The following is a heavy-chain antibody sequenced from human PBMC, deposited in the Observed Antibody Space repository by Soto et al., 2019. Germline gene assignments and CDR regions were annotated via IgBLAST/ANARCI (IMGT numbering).Heavy chain of an antibody. CDR1: GFIFDTYT. CDR2: ISSSSSFI. V-gene: IGHV3-21*06. CDR3: ARIYSSSADFDY. Sequence: GGSLTLSCAAPGFIFDTYTMNWVRQAPGKGLEWVSSISSSSSFIYYADSVKGRFTISRDNAKNSLYLQMNSLRAEDTAVYFCARIYSSSADFDYWGQGTLVTVSS. J-gene: IGHJ4*02. D-gene: IGHD6-6*01.